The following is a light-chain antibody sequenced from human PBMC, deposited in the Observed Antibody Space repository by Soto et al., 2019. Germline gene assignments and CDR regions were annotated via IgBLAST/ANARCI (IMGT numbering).Light chain of an antibody. CDR1: SSDVGGYNY. J-gene: IGLJ1*01. CDR2: DVS. V-gene: IGLV2-14*03. CDR3: SSYTTSSTYV. Sequence: QSALTQPASVSGSPGQWITISCTGTSSDVGGYNYVSWFQQHPGKAPKLMIYDVSNRPSGISNRFSGSKSGNTASLTISGLQAEDEADYYCSSYTTSSTYVFGTGTKVTVL.